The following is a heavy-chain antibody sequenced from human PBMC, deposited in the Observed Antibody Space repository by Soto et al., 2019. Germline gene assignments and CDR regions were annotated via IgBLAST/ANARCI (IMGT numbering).Heavy chain of an antibody. CDR2: IYAGNGNT. CDR3: GRDLDY. Sequence: SVKVSCKASGYTFINYHMHWMRRAPGQRLEWMGWIYAGNGNTKYSQKFQGRVTMTRDTSANTAYMELSSLTYEDTAVYYCGRDLDYWGPGTLVTVSS. J-gene: IGHJ4*02. V-gene: IGHV1-3*01. CDR1: GYTFINYH.